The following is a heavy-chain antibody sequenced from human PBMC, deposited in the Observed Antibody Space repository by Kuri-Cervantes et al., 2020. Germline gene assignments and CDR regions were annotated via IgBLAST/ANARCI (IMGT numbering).Heavy chain of an antibody. J-gene: IGHJ5*01. V-gene: IGHV4-59*01. CDR1: GGSISSYY. CDR3: TRDHGDYEIDS. Sequence: SETLSLTCTVSGGSISSYYWSWIRQPPGKGLEWIGYIYYSGSTNYNPSLKSRVTISVDTSKNQFSLELSSVTAADTAVYYCTRDHGDYEIDSWGQGTLVTVSS. CDR2: IYYSGST. D-gene: IGHD4-17*01.